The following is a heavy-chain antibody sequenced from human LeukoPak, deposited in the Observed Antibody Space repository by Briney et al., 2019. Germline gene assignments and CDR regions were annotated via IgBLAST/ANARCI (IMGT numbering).Heavy chain of an antibody. CDR2: ISYDGSNK. Sequence: GRSLRLSCAASGFTFSSYAMHWVRQAPGKGREWVAVISYDGSNKYYADSVKGRFTISRDNSKNTLYLQMNSLRAEDTAVYYCASKGIAAFDYWGQGTLVTVSS. D-gene: IGHD6-25*01. V-gene: IGHV3-30-3*01. CDR1: GFTFSSYA. CDR3: ASKGIAAFDY. J-gene: IGHJ4*02.